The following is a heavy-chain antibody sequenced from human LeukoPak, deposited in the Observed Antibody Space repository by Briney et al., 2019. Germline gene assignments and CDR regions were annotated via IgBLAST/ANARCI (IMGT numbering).Heavy chain of an antibody. V-gene: IGHV4-30-4*01. CDR2: IYYSGST. Sequence: SETLSLTCTVSGGSISSGDYYWSWIRQPPGTGLEWIGYIYYSGSTYYNPSLKSRVTISVDTSKNQFSLKLSSVTAAGTAVYYCARALDEFGSFDYWGQGTLVTVSS. CDR3: ARALDEFGSFDY. J-gene: IGHJ4*02. D-gene: IGHD3-10*01. CDR1: GGSISSGDYY.